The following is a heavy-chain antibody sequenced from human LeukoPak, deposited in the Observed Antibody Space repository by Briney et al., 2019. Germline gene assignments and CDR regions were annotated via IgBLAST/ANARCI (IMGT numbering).Heavy chain of an antibody. J-gene: IGHJ4*03. Sequence: PGGSLRLSCAASGFTFNTYNMNWVRQAPGKGLEWVGRIRSKTDGGTADYAAPVKGRFTISRDDSKNTLYLQMNSLKTEDTAVYYCTTDPYSIPGYFDYWGQGTLVTVSS. CDR3: TTDPYSIPGYFDY. V-gene: IGHV3-15*01. CDR2: IRSKTDGGTA. D-gene: IGHD6-13*01. CDR1: GFTFNTYN.